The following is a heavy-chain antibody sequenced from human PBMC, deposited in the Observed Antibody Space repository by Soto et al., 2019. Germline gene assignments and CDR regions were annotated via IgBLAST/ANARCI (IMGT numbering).Heavy chain of an antibody. V-gene: IGHV2-70*13. CDR3: VRSRCNFNCGAYHDS. D-gene: IGHD2-21*01. Sequence: GPTLVNPTQTLALTCTFSGVSLTTPRMCVSWVRQPPRKALEWLALIDWVDDRFYSTSVKTRLAISKDTYKNKVVLTMSNIDPVDTASYYCVRSRCNFNCGAYHDSWGPGTLVTVSS. J-gene: IGHJ4*02. CDR2: IDWVDDR. CDR1: GVSLTTPRMC.